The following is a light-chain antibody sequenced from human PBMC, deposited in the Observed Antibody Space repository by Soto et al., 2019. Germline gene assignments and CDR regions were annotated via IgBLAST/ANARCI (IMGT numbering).Light chain of an antibody. J-gene: IGLJ2*01. CDR3: VLYMGGGSLV. Sequence: QTVVTQEPSFSVSPGGTVTLTCGLSSGSVSTSYYSSWYQQTPGQAPRTLIYSTNTRSSGVPDRFSGSILGNKAALTITGAQADDESDYYCVLYMGGGSLVFGGGTKLTVL. CDR2: STN. V-gene: IGLV8-61*01. CDR1: SGSVSTSYY.